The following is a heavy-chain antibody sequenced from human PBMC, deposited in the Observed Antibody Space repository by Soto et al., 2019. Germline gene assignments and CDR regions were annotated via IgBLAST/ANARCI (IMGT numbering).Heavy chain of an antibody. CDR3: AKVGQQPHYHYGMDV. J-gene: IGHJ6*02. CDR2: ISGSGGST. CDR1: GFTFSSYA. Sequence: LRLSCAASGFTFSSYAMSWVRQAPGKGLEWVSAISGSGGSTYYADSVKGRFTISRDNSKNTLYLQMNSLRAEDTAVYYCAKVGQQPHYHYGMDVWGQGTTVTVSS. V-gene: IGHV3-23*01. D-gene: IGHD6-13*01.